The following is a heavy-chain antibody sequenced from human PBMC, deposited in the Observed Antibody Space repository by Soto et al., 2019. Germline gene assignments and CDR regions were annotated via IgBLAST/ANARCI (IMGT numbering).Heavy chain of an antibody. CDR3: ARRYCSRADCYSDS. V-gene: IGHV5-10-1*01. Sequence: GESLKISCHGSGYTFFSFWIVWVRQVPGKGLGWVGRIDPGDSSATYSPTFQGHVTISADRSTGSAYLQWRSLRASDTAIYFCARRYCSRADCYSDSWGQGSLVTVSS. J-gene: IGHJ4*02. CDR2: IDPGDSSA. D-gene: IGHD2-2*01. CDR1: GYTFFSFW.